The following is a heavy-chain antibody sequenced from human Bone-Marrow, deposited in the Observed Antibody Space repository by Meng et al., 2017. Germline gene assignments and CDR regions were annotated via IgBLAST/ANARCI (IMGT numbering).Heavy chain of an antibody. CDR1: GFTFSSYA. J-gene: IGHJ4*02. CDR2: IWYDGSNK. V-gene: IGHV3-33*08. CDR3: ARDANHYLDY. Sequence: QVHLVESGGGGVQPGMSLRLSCAASGFTFSSYAMHWVRQAPGKGLEWVAVIWYDGSNKYYGDFVKGRFTISRDYSKNMLYLQMNSLRAEDTAAYYCARDANHYLDYWGQGTLVTVSS.